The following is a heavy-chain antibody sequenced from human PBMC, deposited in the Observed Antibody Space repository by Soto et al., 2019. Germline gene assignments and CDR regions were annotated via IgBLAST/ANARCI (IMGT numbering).Heavy chain of an antibody. D-gene: IGHD3-10*01. CDR1: GFTFSDYA. CDR3: AAPRDEYGSGVSWYTYGMDI. CDR2: LDGAGGST. V-gene: IGHV3-23*01. J-gene: IGHJ6*02. Sequence: GGSLRLSCLASGFTFSDYAMTWVRHVPGRGLEWVASLDGAGGSTYYADSVRGRFTISRDNSQNTLFLQMKRLTVDDTAIYYCAAPRDEYGSGVSWYTYGMDIWGQGTTVTVSS.